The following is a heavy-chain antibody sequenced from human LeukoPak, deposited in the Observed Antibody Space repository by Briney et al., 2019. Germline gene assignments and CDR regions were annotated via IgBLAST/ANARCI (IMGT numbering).Heavy chain of an antibody. D-gene: IGHD1-14*01. Sequence: GGSLRLSCAASGFTFSSYSMNWVRQAPGKGLEWVSYISSSGSTIYYADSVKGRFTISRDNAKNSLYLQMNSLRAEDTAVYYCARTRNRWYYFDYWGQGTLVTVSS. V-gene: IGHV3-48*04. CDR1: GFTFSSYS. CDR3: ARTRNRWYYFDY. CDR2: ISSSGSTI. J-gene: IGHJ4*02.